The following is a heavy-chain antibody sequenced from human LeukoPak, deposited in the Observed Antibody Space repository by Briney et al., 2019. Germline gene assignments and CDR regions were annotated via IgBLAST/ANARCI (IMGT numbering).Heavy chain of an antibody. CDR2: ISAYNGNT. CDR1: GYTFTSYG. J-gene: IGHJ6*03. V-gene: IGHV1-18*01. D-gene: IGHD6-6*01. CDR3: AREDSSSGKGSYYYMDV. Sequence: ASVKVSCKASGYTFTSYGISWVRQAPGQGLEWMGWISAYNGNTNYAQKLQGRVTMTTDTSTSTAYMELRSLRSDDTAVYYRAREDSSSGKGSYYYMDVWGKGTTVTVSS.